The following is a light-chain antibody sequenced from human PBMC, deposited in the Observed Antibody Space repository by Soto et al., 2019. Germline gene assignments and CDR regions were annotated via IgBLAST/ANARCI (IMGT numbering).Light chain of an antibody. J-gene: IGLJ3*02. Sequence: SYYLTQPPSMSVAPGRTARIACWGDDVGSKSVHWYQQKPGQAPVLVVNDDTDRPSGIPERFSGSNSGNAATLTISRVEAGDEADYYCQVWDSSSDHWVFGGGTQLTVL. V-gene: IGLV3-21*02. CDR1: DVGSKS. CDR2: DDT. CDR3: QVWDSSSDHWV.